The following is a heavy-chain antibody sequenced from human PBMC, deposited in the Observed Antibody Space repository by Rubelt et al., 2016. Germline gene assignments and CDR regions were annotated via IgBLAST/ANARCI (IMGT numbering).Heavy chain of an antibody. J-gene: IGHJ5*02. V-gene: IGHV4-39*01. D-gene: IGHD6-13*01. CDR1: GGSIRSSSYH. CDR2: IYYSGGP. Sequence: QLQLQESGPGLVKPSETLSLTCTVSGGSIRSSSYHWGWLRQPPGKGLGWIGTIYYSGGPYYNPPLKRESSLHVNTAKNQISLKLTSVTAADTAVYYCARRIAVAGGWFDPWGQGTLVTVSS. CDR3: ARRIAVAGGWFDP.